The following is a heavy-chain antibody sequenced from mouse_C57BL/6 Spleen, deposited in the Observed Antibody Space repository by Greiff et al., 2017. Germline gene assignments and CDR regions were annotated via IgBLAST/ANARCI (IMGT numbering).Heavy chain of an antibody. CDR3: ARGGGITTVVGDY. D-gene: IGHD1-1*01. Sequence: EVQLQQSGPELVKPGASVKISCKASGYTFTDYYMNWVKQSHGKSLEWIGDINPNNGGTSYNQKFKGKATLTVDKSSSTAYMELRSLTSEDSAVYYCARGGGITTVVGDYWGQGTTLTVSS. CDR2: INPNNGGT. CDR1: GYTFTDYY. V-gene: IGHV1-26*01. J-gene: IGHJ2*01.